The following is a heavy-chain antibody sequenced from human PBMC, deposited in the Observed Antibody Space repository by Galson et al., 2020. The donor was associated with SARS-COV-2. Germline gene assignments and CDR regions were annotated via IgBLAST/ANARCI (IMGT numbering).Heavy chain of an antibody. V-gene: IGHV7-4-1*02. D-gene: IGHD6-19*01. J-gene: IGHJ6*03. CDR2: INTNTGNP. Sequence: ASVKVSCKASGYTFTSYAMNWVRQAPGQGLEWMGWINTNTGNPTYAQGFTGRFVFSLDTSVSTEYLQISSLKAEDTAVYYCARDWSDSSGWYGTYYYYYMDVWGKGTTVTVSS. CDR1: GYTFTSYA. CDR3: ARDWSDSSGWYGTYYYYYMDV.